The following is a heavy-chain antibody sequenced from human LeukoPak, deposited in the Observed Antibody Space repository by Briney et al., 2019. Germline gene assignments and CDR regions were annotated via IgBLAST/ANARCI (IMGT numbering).Heavy chain of an antibody. CDR1: GFTFSSYS. Sequence: GGSLRLSCAASGFTFSSYSMNWVRQAPGKGLEWVSSISSSSSYIYYADSVKGRFTISRDNAKNSLYLQMNSLRAEDTAVYYCAKDPYGSTNYYYYMDVWGKGTTVTVSS. D-gene: IGHD2-2*01. CDR2: ISSSSSYI. J-gene: IGHJ6*03. V-gene: IGHV3-21*01. CDR3: AKDPYGSTNYYYYMDV.